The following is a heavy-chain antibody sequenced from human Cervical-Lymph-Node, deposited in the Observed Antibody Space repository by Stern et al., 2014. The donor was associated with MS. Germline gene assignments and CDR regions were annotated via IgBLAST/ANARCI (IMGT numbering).Heavy chain of an antibody. CDR3: ARDWDDYSNRFQS. V-gene: IGHV3-48*02. Sequence: EVQLVASGGGVVQPGGSLRLSCAASGFTFGVYGMNWVRQAPGKGLEWVSYISETSNTIYYAYSVKGRFTVSRDNAKSSLYLQMNSLRDEDTAVYYCARDWDDYSNRFQSWGQGTLVTVSS. CDR2: ISETSNTI. D-gene: IGHD4-11*01. CDR1: GFTFGVYG. J-gene: IGHJ5*02.